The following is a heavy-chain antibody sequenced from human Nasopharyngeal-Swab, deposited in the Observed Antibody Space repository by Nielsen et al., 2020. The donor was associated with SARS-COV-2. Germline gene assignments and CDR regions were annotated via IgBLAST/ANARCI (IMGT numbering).Heavy chain of an antibody. CDR3: ARALDPYSGYDYDYYYGMDV. V-gene: IGHV3-13*04. Sequence: GESLKIPCAASGFTFSSYDMHWVLQATGKGLEWVSAIGTAGDTYYPGSVKGRFTISRENAKNSLYLQMNSLRAGDKAVYYCARALDPYSGYDYDYYYGMDVWGQGTTVTVSS. D-gene: IGHD5-12*01. CDR1: GFTFSSYD. J-gene: IGHJ6*02. CDR2: IGTAGDT.